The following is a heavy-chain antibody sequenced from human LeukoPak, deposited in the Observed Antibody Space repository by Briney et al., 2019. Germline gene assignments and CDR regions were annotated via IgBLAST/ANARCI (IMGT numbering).Heavy chain of an antibody. CDR2: IKQDGSKK. V-gene: IGHV3-7*04. D-gene: IGHD5-24*01. CDR3: TRVGYIDEGIDY. Sequence: GGSLRLSCVASGFPFSSYWMTWVRQAPGRGLEWVANIKQDGSKKSYVDSVKGRFTISRDNAKNSLYLQMNSLRAEDTAIYYCTRVGYIDEGIDYWGQGTLVTVSP. J-gene: IGHJ4*02. CDR1: GFPFSSYW.